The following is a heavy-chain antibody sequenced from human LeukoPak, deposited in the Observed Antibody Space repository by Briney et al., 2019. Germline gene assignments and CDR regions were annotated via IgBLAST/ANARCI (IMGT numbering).Heavy chain of an antibody. J-gene: IGHJ4*02. D-gene: IGHD6-13*01. CDR3: ARDPSSSWYGVGY. CDR1: GFTFSSYS. V-gene: IGHV3-21*01. Sequence: GSLRLSCAASGFTFSSYSMNWVRQAPGKGLEWVSSISSSSSYIYYADSVKGRFTISRDNAKNSLYLQMNSLRAEDTAVYYCARDPSSSWYGVGYWGQGTLVTVSS. CDR2: ISSSSSYI.